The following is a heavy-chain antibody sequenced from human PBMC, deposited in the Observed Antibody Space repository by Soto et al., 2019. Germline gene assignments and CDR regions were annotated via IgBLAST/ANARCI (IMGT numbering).Heavy chain of an antibody. V-gene: IGHV6-1*01. J-gene: IGHJ6*02. CDR1: GDSVSSNSAT. CDR3: ARELGKAVAGTYYYYYGMDV. D-gene: IGHD6-19*01. Sequence: PSQTLSLTCAISGDSVSSNSATWNWIRQSPSRGLEWLGRTYYRSKWYGDYAVSVKSRITINPDTSKNQFSLQLNSVTPEDTAVYYCARELGKAVAGTYYYYYGMDVWGQGTTVTVSS. CDR2: TYYRSKWYG.